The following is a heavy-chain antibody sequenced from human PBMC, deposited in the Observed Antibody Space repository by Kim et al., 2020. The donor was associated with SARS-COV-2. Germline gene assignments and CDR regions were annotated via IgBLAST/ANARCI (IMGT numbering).Heavy chain of an antibody. CDR2: IYYSGST. V-gene: IGHV4-31*03. J-gene: IGHJ4*02. CDR1: GGSISRGDYH. D-gene: IGHD1-1*01. CDR3: ARVSDAYKNPSFDS. Sequence: SETLSLTCSVSGGSISRGDYHWSWIRQHPGKGLEWIGYIYYSGSTYYNPSLKSRVTISVDTSKNQFSLKVSSVTAADTAVYYCARVSDAYKNPSFDSWGQGTLVTVSS.